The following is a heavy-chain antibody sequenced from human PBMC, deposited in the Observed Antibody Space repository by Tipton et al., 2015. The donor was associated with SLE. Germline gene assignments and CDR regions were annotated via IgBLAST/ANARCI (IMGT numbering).Heavy chain of an antibody. CDR1: GYSISSGYY. Sequence: TLSLTCAVSGYSISSGYYWGWIRQPPGKGLEWIGSIYHSGSTYYNPSLKSRVTISVDTSKNQFSLKLSSVTAADTAVYYCARERAGGGNYFDYWGQGTLVTVSS. V-gene: IGHV4-38-2*02. CDR3: ARERAGGGNYFDY. J-gene: IGHJ4*02. CDR2: IYHSGST. D-gene: IGHD3-16*01.